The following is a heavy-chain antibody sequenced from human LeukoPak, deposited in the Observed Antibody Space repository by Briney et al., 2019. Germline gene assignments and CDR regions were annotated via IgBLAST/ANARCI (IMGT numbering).Heavy chain of an antibody. J-gene: IGHJ4*02. D-gene: IGHD1-26*01. CDR1: GASFSGYS. V-gene: IGHV4-34*01. CDR3: ARVGATIF. Sequence: SETLSLTCAVYGASFSGYSWSWIRQPPGKGLEWIGEINDSGSTKYDPSLKSRVTISVDTSKNQFSLKLTSVTAADTAVYYCARVGATIFWGQGTLVTVSS. CDR2: INDSGST.